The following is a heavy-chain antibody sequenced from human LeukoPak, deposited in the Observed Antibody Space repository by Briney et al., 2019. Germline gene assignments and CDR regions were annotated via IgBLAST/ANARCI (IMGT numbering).Heavy chain of an antibody. CDR2: IYHSGDT. Sequence: SETLSLTCTVSGGSISSYYWSWIRQPPGKGLEWIGYIYHSGDTNSNPSLKSRVTISVDTSKNQFSLKLSSVTAADTAVYYCARYYGSGSYQWYFDLWGRGTLVTVSS. CDR1: GGSISSYY. D-gene: IGHD3-10*01. J-gene: IGHJ2*01. CDR3: ARYYGSGSYQWYFDL. V-gene: IGHV4-59*01.